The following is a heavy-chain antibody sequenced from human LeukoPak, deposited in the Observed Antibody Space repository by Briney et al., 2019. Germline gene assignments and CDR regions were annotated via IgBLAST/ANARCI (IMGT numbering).Heavy chain of an antibody. V-gene: IGHV3-74*01. CDR3: ARDHYGGNSGWFDP. CDR1: GFTLSSYW. Sequence: GGSLRLSCAASGFTLSSYWMHWVRQAPGKGLVWVSRINSDGSSTTYADSVKGRFTISRDNAKNTVYLQVNSLRVEDTAVYYCARDHYGGNSGWFDPWGQGTLVTVSS. D-gene: IGHD4-23*01. CDR2: INSDGSST. J-gene: IGHJ5*02.